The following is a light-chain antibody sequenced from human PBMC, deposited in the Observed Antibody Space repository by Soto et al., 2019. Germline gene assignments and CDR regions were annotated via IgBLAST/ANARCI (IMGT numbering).Light chain of an antibody. Sequence: EIVLTQSPGXLXXXXXGRXXXXCXASQSVTNNYLAWYQQKPGQAPRLLIYGASSRATGIPDRFSGSGSGTDFTLTISRLEPEDFAVYYCQQYGSSSWTFGQGTKVDIK. J-gene: IGKJ1*01. CDR1: QSVTNNY. CDR2: GAS. V-gene: IGKV3-20*01. CDR3: QQYGSSSWT.